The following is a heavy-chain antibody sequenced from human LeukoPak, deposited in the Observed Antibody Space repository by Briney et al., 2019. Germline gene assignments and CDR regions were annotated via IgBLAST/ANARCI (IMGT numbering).Heavy chain of an antibody. D-gene: IGHD3-22*01. V-gene: IGHV1-69*04. CDR1: GCTFSSYT. CDR3: ARDGGVYDSSGYYLDY. Sequence: ASVKVSCKASGCTFSSYTISWVRQAPGQGLEWMGRIIPFLGIANYAQKFQGRVTITADKSTSTAYVELSSLRSEDTAVYYCARDGGVYDSSGYYLDYWGQGTLVTVSS. CDR2: IIPFLGIA. J-gene: IGHJ4*02.